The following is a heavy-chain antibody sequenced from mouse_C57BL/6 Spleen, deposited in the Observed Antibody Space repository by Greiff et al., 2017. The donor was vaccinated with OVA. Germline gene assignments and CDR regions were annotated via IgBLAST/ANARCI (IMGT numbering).Heavy chain of an antibody. Sequence: QVQLQQSGAELARPGASVKLSCKASGYTFTSYGISWVKQRTGQGLEWIGEIYPRSGNTYYNEKLKGKATLTADKSSSTAYMELRSLTSEDSAVYFCARRDWDKYYFDYWGQGTTLTVSS. V-gene: IGHV1-81*01. D-gene: IGHD4-1*01. J-gene: IGHJ2*01. CDR3: ARRDWDKYYFDY. CDR2: IYPRSGNT. CDR1: GYTFTSYG.